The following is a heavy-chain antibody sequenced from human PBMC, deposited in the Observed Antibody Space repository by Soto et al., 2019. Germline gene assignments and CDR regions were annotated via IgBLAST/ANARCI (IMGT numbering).Heavy chain of an antibody. D-gene: IGHD6-6*01. V-gene: IGHV4-59*01. J-gene: IGHJ5*02. CDR3: ARLEYSSPYNWFDP. CDR1: GGSISSYY. CDR2: IYYSGST. Sequence: SETLSLTCTVSGGSISSYYWSWIRQPPGKGLEWIGYIYYSGSTNYNPSLKSRVTISVDTSKNQFSLKLSSVTAADTAVYYCARLEYSSPYNWFDPWGQGTLVTVSS.